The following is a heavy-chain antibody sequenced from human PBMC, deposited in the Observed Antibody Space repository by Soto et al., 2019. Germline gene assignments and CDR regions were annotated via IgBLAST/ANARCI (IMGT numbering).Heavy chain of an antibody. CDR3: ARDRLLWFGEPYFDY. J-gene: IGHJ4*02. V-gene: IGHV1-3*01. CDR1: GYTFTSYA. D-gene: IGHD3-10*01. CDR2: INADNGNT. Sequence: QVQLVQSGAEVKKPGASVKVSCKASGYTFTSYAMHWVRQAPGQRLEWMGWINADNGNTKYSQKFQGRVTITRDRSESTANMELSSLRSEDTAVYYCARDRLLWFGEPYFDYWGQGTLVTVSS.